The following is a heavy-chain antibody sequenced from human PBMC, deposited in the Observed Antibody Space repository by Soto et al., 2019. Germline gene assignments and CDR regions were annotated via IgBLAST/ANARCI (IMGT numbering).Heavy chain of an antibody. CDR2: IYSGGIT. Sequence: EVQLVESGGGLVQPGGSLRLSCAASGFTVSTKYMSWVRQAPGKGLEWVSVIYSGGITFYADSVRGRFTISRDNSKNTVNLQMTSLRAEDTAVYYCARDPWAADYWGQGTLVTVSS. CDR3: ARDPWAADY. D-gene: IGHD3-16*01. CDR1: GFTVSTKY. J-gene: IGHJ4*02. V-gene: IGHV3-66*01.